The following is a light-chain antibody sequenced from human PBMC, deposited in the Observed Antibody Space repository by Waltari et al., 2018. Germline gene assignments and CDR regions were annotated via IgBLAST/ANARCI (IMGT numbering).Light chain of an antibody. Sequence: EIVLTQSPGSLSSSPGERVTLSCRARQSVSRALAWYQQKPGQAPRLLIFGASNRATGIPDRFSGSGSETDFSLTISRLEPEDCAVYYCQHYVRLPATFGRGTKVEIK. CDR3: QHYVRLPAT. CDR2: GAS. CDR1: QSVSRA. V-gene: IGKV3-20*01. J-gene: IGKJ1*01.